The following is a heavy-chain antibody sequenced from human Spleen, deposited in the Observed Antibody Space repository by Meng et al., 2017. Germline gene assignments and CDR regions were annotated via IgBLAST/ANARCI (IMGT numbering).Heavy chain of an antibody. CDR2: IITSGNTI. CDR3: ARGFNGGNSGAFGY. CDR1: GFTFSDYY. Sequence: QVQLVESGGGVVQPGRSLRLSCAASGFTFSDYYMSWIRQAPGKGLEWISYIITSGNTIYYTDSVKGRFAISRDNAKNSLYLQMSSLRAEDTAVYYCARGFNGGNSGAFGYWGQGTLVTVSS. D-gene: IGHD4-23*01. V-gene: IGHV3-11*01. J-gene: IGHJ4*02.